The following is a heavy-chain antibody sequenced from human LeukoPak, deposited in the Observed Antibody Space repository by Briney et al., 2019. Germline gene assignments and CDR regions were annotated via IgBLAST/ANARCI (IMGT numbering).Heavy chain of an antibody. D-gene: IGHD6-19*01. Sequence: GGSLRLSCAASGFTFSSYEMNWVRQAPGKGLEWVAYISSSGTIYYADSVKGRFTISRDISKNTLYLQMNSLRADDTAVYYCALNRGSGWYFHYWGQGTLVTVSS. CDR1: GFTFSSYE. V-gene: IGHV3-48*03. CDR3: ALNRGSGWYFHY. J-gene: IGHJ4*02. CDR2: ISSSGTI.